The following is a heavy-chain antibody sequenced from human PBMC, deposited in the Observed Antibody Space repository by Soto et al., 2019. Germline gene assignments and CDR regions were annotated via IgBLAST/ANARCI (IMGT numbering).Heavy chain of an antibody. J-gene: IGHJ6*02. D-gene: IGHD4-17*01. CDR1: GFTFGDFA. Sequence: GASLRLSCTASGFTFGDFAMSWVREAGGKVQTWVGFIRSKAYGGTTEFAPSVKGRFTISRDDSKSIAYLQLNSLETEDTAVYYCTRVEGLRPYYCGMDIWGQGTTVTVSS. V-gene: IGHV3-49*04. CDR2: IRSKAYGGTT. CDR3: TRVEGLRPYYCGMDI.